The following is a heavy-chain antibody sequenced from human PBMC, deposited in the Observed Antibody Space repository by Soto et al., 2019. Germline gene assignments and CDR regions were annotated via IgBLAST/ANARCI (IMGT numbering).Heavy chain of an antibody. D-gene: IGHD4-17*01. CDR2: MNPNSGDT. CDR3: ARGDYYGELDY. Sequence: QVQLVQSGAEVKKPGASVKVSCKASGYTFNNYDITWVRQATGQGLEWMGWMNPNSGDTDYPQKFQGRVTMTRDTSITTAYMELNSLKFDDTAVYYCARGDYYGELDYWGQGTLVTVSS. V-gene: IGHV1-8*01. J-gene: IGHJ4*02. CDR1: GYTFNNYD.